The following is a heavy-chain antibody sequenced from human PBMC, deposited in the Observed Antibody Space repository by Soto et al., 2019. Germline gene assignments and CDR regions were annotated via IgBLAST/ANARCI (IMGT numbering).Heavy chain of an antibody. J-gene: IGHJ6*03. CDR1: GFTFSSYA. CDR2: ISGSGGST. V-gene: IGHV3-23*01. Sequence: GGSLRLSCAASGFTFSSYAMSWVRQAPGKGLEWVSAISGSGGSTYYADSVKGRFTISRDNSKNTLYLQMNSLRAEDTAVYSCAKKGISSSGLGYYYYSFDVCGQGTTVTVSS. D-gene: IGHD6-6*01. CDR3: AKKGISSSGLGYYYYSFDV.